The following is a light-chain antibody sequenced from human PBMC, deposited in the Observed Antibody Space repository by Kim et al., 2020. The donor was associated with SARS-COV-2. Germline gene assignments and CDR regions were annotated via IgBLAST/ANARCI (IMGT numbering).Light chain of an antibody. CDR1: QSVSSSH. CDR2: GAS. J-gene: IGKJ1*01. Sequence: EIVLTQSPGTLSLSPGERATLSCRASQSVSSSHLAWYQQKPGQAPRLLIYGASTRATGIPDRFSGSGSGTDFTLTISRLEPEDFAVFYCQKYGSTWTFGQGTKVEIK. CDR3: QKYGSTWT. V-gene: IGKV3-20*01.